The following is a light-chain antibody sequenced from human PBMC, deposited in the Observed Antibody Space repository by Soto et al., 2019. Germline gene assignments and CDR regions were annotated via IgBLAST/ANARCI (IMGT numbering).Light chain of an antibody. Sequence: IQLTQSPSSLSASVGDRVTVTCRASQDISSYLAWYLQKPGKAPKLLIYATSTLQSGVPSRFSGSGSGTDFALTISSLQPEDFATYYCQQLSSSPLTFGGGTKVEIK. CDR1: QDISSY. J-gene: IGKJ4*01. V-gene: IGKV1-9*01. CDR2: ATS. CDR3: QQLSSSPLT.